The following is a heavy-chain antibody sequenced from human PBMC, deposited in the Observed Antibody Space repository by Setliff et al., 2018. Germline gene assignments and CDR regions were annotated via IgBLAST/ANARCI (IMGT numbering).Heavy chain of an antibody. Sequence: GGSLRLSCAASGFTLRSYWMSWVRQAPGKGLEWVANIKEDGSETYYGGSVKGRFTISRDNAKNSLYLQMNSLRAEDTAVYYCARDDSDDYGTYYYYYMDVWGKGTTVTVSS. V-gene: IGHV3-7*01. D-gene: IGHD4-17*01. CDR2: IKEDGSET. CDR3: ARDDSDDYGTYYYYYMDV. CDR1: GFTLRSYW. J-gene: IGHJ6*03.